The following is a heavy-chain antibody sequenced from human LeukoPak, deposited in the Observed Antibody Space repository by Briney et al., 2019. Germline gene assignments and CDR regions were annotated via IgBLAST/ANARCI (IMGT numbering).Heavy chain of an antibody. V-gene: IGHV3-33*03. CDR2: IWYDGAEE. J-gene: IGHJ4*01. CDR1: GFTFSSYA. CDR3: AKDRPEGPWTGLLTD. Sequence: GGSLRLSCAASGFTFSSYAMHWVRQAPGKGLEWVAVIWYDGAEEYYVDSVKGRFTISRDNSKNTLYLHMNNLKAEDTALYHCAKDRPEGPWTGLLTDWGHGTLVTVSS. D-gene: IGHD3/OR15-3a*01.